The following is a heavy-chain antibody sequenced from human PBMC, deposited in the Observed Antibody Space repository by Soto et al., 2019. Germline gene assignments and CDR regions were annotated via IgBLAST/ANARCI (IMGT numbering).Heavy chain of an antibody. CDR3: ASSESNYYDSSDY. CDR1: GFTFSSYS. J-gene: IGHJ4*02. Sequence: EVQLEESGGGLVQPGGSLRLSCAASGFTFSSYSMNWVRQAPGKGLEWVSYISSSSSTIYYADSVKGRFTISRDNAKNSLYLQMNSLRDEDTAVYYCASSESNYYDSSDYWGQGTLVTVSS. CDR2: ISSSSSTI. D-gene: IGHD3-22*01. V-gene: IGHV3-48*02.